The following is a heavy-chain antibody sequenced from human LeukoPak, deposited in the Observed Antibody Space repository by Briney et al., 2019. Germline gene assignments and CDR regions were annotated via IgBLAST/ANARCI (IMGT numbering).Heavy chain of an antibody. CDR1: GFTFSSYS. J-gene: IGHJ3*02. D-gene: IGHD3-22*01. CDR2: ISSSSSYI. Sequence: PGGSLRLSCAASGFTFSSYSMNWVRQAPGKGLEWVSSISSSSSYIYYADSVKGRFTISRDNAKNSLYLQMNSLRAEDTAVYYCAKDQGYYDSSGPYAFDIWGQGTMVTVSS. CDR3: AKDQGYYDSSGPYAFDI. V-gene: IGHV3-21*04.